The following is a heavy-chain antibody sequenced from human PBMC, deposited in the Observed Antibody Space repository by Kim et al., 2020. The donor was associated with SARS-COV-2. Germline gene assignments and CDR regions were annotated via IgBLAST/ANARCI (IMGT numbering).Heavy chain of an antibody. Sequence: SGSTNSNPSLKSRVTISVDTSKNQFSLKLSSVTAADTAVYYCARGGIAADWGQGTLVTVSS. V-gene: IGHV4-59*09. D-gene: IGHD6-25*01. J-gene: IGHJ4*02. CDR2: SGST. CDR3: ARGGIAAD.